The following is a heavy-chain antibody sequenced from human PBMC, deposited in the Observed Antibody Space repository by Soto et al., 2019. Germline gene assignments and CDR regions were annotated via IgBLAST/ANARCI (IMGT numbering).Heavy chain of an antibody. CDR1: GFTFSYYG. J-gene: IGHJ4*02. CDR3: ARDADTTGHYSHFDL. D-gene: IGHD3-9*01. CDR2: MHTGGNEK. V-gene: IGHV3-33*08. Sequence: QVQLVESGGGVVQPGGSLRLSCAASGFTFSYYGFHWVRQAPGTGLECVAVMHTGGNEKYYVDSVKGRFTVSRDDSRNMVYLELNGLRAEDTAEYFCARDADTTGHYSHFDLWGRGALVAVS.